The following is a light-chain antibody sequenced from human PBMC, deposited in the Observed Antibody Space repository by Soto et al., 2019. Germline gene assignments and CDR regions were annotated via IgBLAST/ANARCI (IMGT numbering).Light chain of an antibody. CDR1: QSVSSTS. J-gene: IGKJ2*03. V-gene: IGKV3-20*01. CDR3: QHYCSSPSS. CDR2: DIS. Sequence: EIVLTQSPGTLSLSAGERATLSCRASQSVSSTSLAWYQQKLGQAPRLLMYDISTRATGIPDRFSGSGSGTDFTLTISRLEPEDFAMYYCQHYCSSPSSFGQGTKLEIK.